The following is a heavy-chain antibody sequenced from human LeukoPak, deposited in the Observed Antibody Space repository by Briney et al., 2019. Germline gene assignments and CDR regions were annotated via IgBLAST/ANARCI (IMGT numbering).Heavy chain of an antibody. CDR1: GVTSSNYA. D-gene: IGHD4/OR15-4a*01. CDR2: IIPLFGIT. CDR3: ARLITTSWMGFDL. V-gene: IGHV1-69*17. Sequence: EASVKVSCKASGVTSSNYAIIWLRQAPEQGLAWMGRIIPLFGITNYAQKFQDRVTITADKSTNTTYMGLTSLRSEDTAVYYCARLITTSWMGFDLWGRGTLVTVSS. J-gene: IGHJ2*01.